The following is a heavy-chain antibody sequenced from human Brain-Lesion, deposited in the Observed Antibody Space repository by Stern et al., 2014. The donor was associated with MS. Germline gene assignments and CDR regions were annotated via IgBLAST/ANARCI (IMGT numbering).Heavy chain of an antibody. Sequence: VQLVESGAEVKKPGASVKVSCKTSGYIFTGYYIHWVRQAPGQGLEWMAWINPNTGGTKYAQKVKGRVTLSRDTSISTAYVELSSLTSDDPAVYYCARDQRGITIFGVVTDYYYLGMDVWGQGTTVTVSS. CDR3: ARDQRGITIFGVVTDYYYLGMDV. CDR1: GYIFTGYY. V-gene: IGHV1-2*02. CDR2: INPNTGGT. J-gene: IGHJ6*02. D-gene: IGHD3-3*01.